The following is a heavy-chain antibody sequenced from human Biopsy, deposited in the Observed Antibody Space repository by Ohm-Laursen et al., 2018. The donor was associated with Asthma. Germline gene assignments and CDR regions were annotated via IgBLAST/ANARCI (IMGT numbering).Heavy chain of an antibody. CDR1: YGSITSGGYY. V-gene: IGHV4-31*03. D-gene: IGHD3-22*01. J-gene: IGHJ4*02. Sequence: TLSLTCSVSYGSITSGGYYWTWIRQHPGKGLEWIGFIYYSGSAYYKPSLKSRVSISIDTSKNQLSLKLSSVTAADTAVYYCARAQDYYDSRGYYRNFDYWGQGTLVTVSS. CDR3: ARAQDYYDSRGYYRNFDY. CDR2: IYYSGSA.